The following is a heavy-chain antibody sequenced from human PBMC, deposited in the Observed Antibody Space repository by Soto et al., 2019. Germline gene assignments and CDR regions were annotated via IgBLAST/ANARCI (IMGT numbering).Heavy chain of an antibody. CDR1: GFTFSSYA. Sequence: PGGSLRLSCAASGFTFSSYAMNWVRQAPGKGLEWVSSISGSGGNTYYADSVKGRFTISRDNSENTLYLQMNSLRAEDTAVYYCAKGVRMWWDVNLYNWFDPWGQGTLVTGSS. V-gene: IGHV3-23*01. CDR3: AKGVRMWWDVNLYNWFDP. D-gene: IGHD2-21*01. J-gene: IGHJ5*02. CDR2: ISGSGGNT.